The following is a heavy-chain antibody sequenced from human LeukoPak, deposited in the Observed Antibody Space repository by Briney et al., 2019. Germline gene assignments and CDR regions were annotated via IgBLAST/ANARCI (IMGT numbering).Heavy chain of an antibody. CDR1: GFPFAAYD. Sequence: GGSLRLSCATSGFPFAAYDMHWVRRAPGKGLEWVSAFGSAGDTYYPGAVKGRFTISRDYAKNSLYLQMNNLRAGDTAVYFCVRGALPGDNWYSDLWGRGTLVTVSS. J-gene: IGHJ2*01. CDR3: VRGALPGDNWYSDL. V-gene: IGHV3-13*01. CDR2: FGSAGDT.